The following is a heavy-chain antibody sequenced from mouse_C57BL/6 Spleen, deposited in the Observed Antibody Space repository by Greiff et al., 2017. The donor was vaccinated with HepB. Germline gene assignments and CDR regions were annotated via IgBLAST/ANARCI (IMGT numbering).Heavy chain of an antibody. V-gene: IGHV1-4*01. CDR3: ARELGLAWFAY. CDR2: INPSSGYT. D-gene: IGHD4-1*01. J-gene: IGHJ3*01. Sequence: VQLQQSGAELARPGASVKMSCKASGYTFISYTMHWVKQRPGQGLEWIGYINPSSGYTKYNQKFKDKATLTADKSSSTAYMQLSSLTSEDSAVYYCARELGLAWFAYWGQGTLVTVSA. CDR1: GYTFISYT.